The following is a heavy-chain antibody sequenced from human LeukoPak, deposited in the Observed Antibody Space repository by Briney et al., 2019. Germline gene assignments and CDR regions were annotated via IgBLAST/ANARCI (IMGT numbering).Heavy chain of an antibody. CDR2: IYPSGSA. CDR3: AREYGDLDY. Sequence: SETLSLTCTVSGGSISGYYWSWLRQPAGKGLEWIGRIYPSGSANYNPSLKSRVTMSVDTSKNQFSLTLNSVTAADTAVYYCAREYGDLDYWGQGTQVTVSS. D-gene: IGHD4-17*01. V-gene: IGHV4-4*07. CDR1: GGSISGYY. J-gene: IGHJ4*02.